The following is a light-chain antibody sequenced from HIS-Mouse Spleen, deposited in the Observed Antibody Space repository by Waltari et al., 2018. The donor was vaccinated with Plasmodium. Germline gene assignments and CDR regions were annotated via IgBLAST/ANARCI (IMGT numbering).Light chain of an antibody. Sequence: SYELTQPPSVSVSPGQTASITCSGDKLGDQYSCWYQQKPGQSPVLVCYQESKRPSGIPERVSGSNAGNTATLTISGTQAMDEADYYCQAWDSSTAVFGGGTKLTVL. CDR1: KLGDQY. V-gene: IGLV3-1*01. J-gene: IGLJ3*02. CDR2: QES. CDR3: QAWDSSTAV.